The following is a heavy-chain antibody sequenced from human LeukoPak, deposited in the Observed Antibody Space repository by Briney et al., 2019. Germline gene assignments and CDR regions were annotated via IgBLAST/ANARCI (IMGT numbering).Heavy chain of an antibody. V-gene: IGHV3-66*01. J-gene: IGHJ2*01. CDR1: GFTVSSNY. CDR2: IYSGGST. CDR3: ARDYYGGNSEDISWYFDL. D-gene: IGHD4-23*01. Sequence: GGSLRLSCAASGFTVSSNYMSWVRQAPGKGLEWVSVIYSGGSTYYADSVKGRFTISRDKSKNTLYLQMNSLRAEDTAVYYCARDYYGGNSEDISWYFDLWGRGTLVSVSS.